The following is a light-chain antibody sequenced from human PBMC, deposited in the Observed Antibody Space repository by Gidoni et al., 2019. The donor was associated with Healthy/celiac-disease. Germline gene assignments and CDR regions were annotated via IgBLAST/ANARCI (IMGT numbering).Light chain of an antibody. J-gene: IGKJ1*01. CDR2: KAS. Sequence: DIQMTQYPSTLSASVGDRVTITCRASQSISSWLAWYQQKPGKAPKLLIYKASSLESGVPSRFSGSGSGTEFTLTISSLQPDGFATYYCQQYNSYPRTFXQXTKVEIK. CDR3: QQYNSYPRT. V-gene: IGKV1-5*03. CDR1: QSISSW.